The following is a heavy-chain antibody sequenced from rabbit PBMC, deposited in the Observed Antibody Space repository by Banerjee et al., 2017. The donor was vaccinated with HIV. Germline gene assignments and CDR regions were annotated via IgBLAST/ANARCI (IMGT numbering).Heavy chain of an antibody. CDR3: ARDGYSYYYGDYFDL. Sequence: QSLEESGGGLVQPEGSLTLTCTASGFSFSSSYYMCWVRQAPGKGLEWIGCIYVGMLGSAYYASWAKGRFTISKTSSTTVTLQMTSLTAADTATYFCARDGYSYYYGDYFDLWGQGTLVTVS. CDR1: GFSFSSSYY. J-gene: IGHJ4*01. V-gene: IGHV1S40*01. D-gene: IGHD6-1*01. CDR2: IYVGMLGSA.